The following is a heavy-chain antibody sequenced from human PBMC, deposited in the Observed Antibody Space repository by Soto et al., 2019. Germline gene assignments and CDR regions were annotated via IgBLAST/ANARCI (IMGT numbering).Heavy chain of an antibody. CDR3: AKGREDIVVVVAAFDAFDI. CDR1: GFTFDDYA. D-gene: IGHD2-15*01. J-gene: IGHJ3*02. Sequence: VQLVESGGGLVQPGRSLRLSCAASGFTFDDYAMHWVRQAPGKGLEWVSGISWNSGSIGYADSVKGRFTISRDNAKNSLYLQMNSLRAEDTALYYCAKGREDIVVVVAAFDAFDIWGQGTMVTVSS. CDR2: ISWNSGSI. V-gene: IGHV3-9*01.